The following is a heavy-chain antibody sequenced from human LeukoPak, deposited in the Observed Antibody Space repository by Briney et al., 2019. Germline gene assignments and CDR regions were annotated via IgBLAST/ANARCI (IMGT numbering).Heavy chain of an antibody. J-gene: IGHJ5*02. CDR3: ARDKGRSWYNWFDP. CDR1: GDSIRSGDLS. Sequence: SQTLSLTCIVSGDSIRSGDLSWTWIRQPPGRGLEWIGYIYSSGNTYYNPSLKSRVTISVDTSKNQFSLKLSSVTAADTAVYYCARDKGRSWYNWFDPWGQGTLVTVSS. CDR2: IYSSGNT. D-gene: IGHD6-13*01. V-gene: IGHV4-30-4*07.